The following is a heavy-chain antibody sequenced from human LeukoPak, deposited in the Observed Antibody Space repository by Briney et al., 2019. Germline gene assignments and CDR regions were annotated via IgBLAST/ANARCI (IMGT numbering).Heavy chain of an antibody. CDR1: GDSISSYY. CDR2: IYYSGSI. CDR3: ARENPSGYYNRPIDY. J-gene: IGHJ4*02. V-gene: IGHV4-59*01. Sequence: SETLSLTCTVSGDSISSYYWSWIRQPPGKGLEWIGDIYYSGSIKYNPSLKSRVTMSVDTSKNQFSLKLSSVTAADTAIYYSARENPSGYYNRPIDYWGQGTLVTVSS. D-gene: IGHD3-22*01.